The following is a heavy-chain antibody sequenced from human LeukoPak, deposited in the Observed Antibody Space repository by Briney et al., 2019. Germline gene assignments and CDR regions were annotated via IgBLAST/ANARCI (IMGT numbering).Heavy chain of an antibody. D-gene: IGHD3-22*01. CDR3: YSMIVVEIRVINDY. J-gene: IGHJ4*02. CDR2: IYSGGST. Sequence: GGSLRLSCAVSGFTVSSNYMSWVRQAPGKGLEWVSVIYSGGSTYYADAVKGRFTISRDNSKNTLYLQMNSLRAEDTAVYYCYSMIVVEIRVINDYWGQGTLVTVSS. V-gene: IGHV3-66*01. CDR1: GFTVSSNY.